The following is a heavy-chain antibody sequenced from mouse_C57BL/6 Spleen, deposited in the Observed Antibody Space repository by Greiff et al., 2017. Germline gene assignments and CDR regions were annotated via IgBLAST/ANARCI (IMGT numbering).Heavy chain of an antibody. CDR3: TREELGRYYFDY. D-gene: IGHD4-1*01. J-gene: IGHJ2*01. Sequence: EVQGVESGEGLVKPGGSLKLSCAASGFTFSSYAMSWVRQTPEKRLEWVAYISSGGDYIYYAGTVKGRFTISRDNARNTLYLQMSSRKSEDTAMYYCTREELGRYYFDYWGQGTTLTVSS. CDR2: ISSGGDYI. CDR1: GFTFSSYA. V-gene: IGHV5-9-1*02.